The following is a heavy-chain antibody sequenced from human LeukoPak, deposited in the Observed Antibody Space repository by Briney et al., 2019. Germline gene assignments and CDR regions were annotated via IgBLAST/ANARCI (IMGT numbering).Heavy chain of an antibody. J-gene: IGHJ6*03. CDR1: GYTFSSYW. Sequence: GESLKFSCKGSGYTFSSYWIGWVRQMPGKGLEWMGIIYPDDSDTRYSPSFQGQVTISADKSISTAYLQWSSLKASGTAMYYCARLAYCSNDVCYSNCYYSMDVWGKGTTVTVSS. CDR2: IYPDDSDT. V-gene: IGHV5-51*01. D-gene: IGHD2-8*01. CDR3: ARLAYCSNDVCYSNCYYSMDV.